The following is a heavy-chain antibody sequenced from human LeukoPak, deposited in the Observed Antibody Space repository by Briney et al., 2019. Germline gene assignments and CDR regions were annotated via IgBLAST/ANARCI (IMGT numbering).Heavy chain of an antibody. CDR2: IWHDGSNK. J-gene: IGHJ4*02. D-gene: IGHD6-13*01. Sequence: PGRSLRLSCVASGFTFSIYGMHWVRQAPGKGLEWVAIIWHDGSNKYYADSVEGRFTISRDNSKNTLYLQMNSLRAEDTAVYYCARDRVGRQQLLSPSDYWGQGTLVTVSS. CDR1: GFTFSIYG. V-gene: IGHV3-33*01. CDR3: ARDRVGRQQLLSPSDY.